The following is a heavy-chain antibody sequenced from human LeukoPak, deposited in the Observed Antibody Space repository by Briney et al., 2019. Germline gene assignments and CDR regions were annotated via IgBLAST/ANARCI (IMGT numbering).Heavy chain of an antibody. Sequence: KPSETLSLTCTVSGGSISSSNYYWGWIRQPPGKGLEWIGTIYYSGTTYYNPSLESRVTIFEDTSKNQFSLMLTSVTAADTAVYYCASTSRSTSCYSCLYYYYYMDVWGKGTTVTVSS. D-gene: IGHD2-2*02. J-gene: IGHJ6*03. V-gene: IGHV4-39*01. CDR3: ASTSRSTSCYSCLYYYYYMDV. CDR1: GGSISSSNYY. CDR2: IYYSGTT.